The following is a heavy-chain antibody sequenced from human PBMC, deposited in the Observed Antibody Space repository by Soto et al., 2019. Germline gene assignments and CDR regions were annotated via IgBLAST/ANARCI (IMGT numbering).Heavy chain of an antibody. D-gene: IGHD3-16*02. J-gene: IGHJ4*01. CDR2: VTGDGVTT. Sequence: GGTLRLSCAASGLTFRNYAMSWLRQAPGKGLEWVSTVTGDGVTTCYADSVKGRFTISRDNSKNTLYLQMSGLRADDTAVYYCAKRLSYYFDSWGHGTLVTVSS. CDR3: AKRLSYYFDS. CDR1: GLTFRNYA. V-gene: IGHV3-23*01.